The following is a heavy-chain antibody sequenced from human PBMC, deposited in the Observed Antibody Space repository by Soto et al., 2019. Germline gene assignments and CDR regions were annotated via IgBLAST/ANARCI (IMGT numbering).Heavy chain of an antibody. D-gene: IGHD5-18*01. Sequence: SGGSLRLSCAASGFTFSSYEMNWVRQAPGKGLEWVSYISSSGSTIYYADSVKGRFTISRDNAKNSLYLQMNSLRAEDTAVYYCARGHVDTAMVYYYYYYGMDVWGQGTTVTVSS. CDR1: GFTFSSYE. CDR3: ARGHVDTAMVYYYYYYGMDV. J-gene: IGHJ6*02. V-gene: IGHV3-48*03. CDR2: ISSSGSTI.